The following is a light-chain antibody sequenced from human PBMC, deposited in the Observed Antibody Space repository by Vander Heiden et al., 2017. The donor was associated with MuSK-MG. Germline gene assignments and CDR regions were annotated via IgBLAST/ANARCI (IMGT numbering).Light chain of an antibody. CDR3: QQANSLPPT. CDR1: QGIGRW. CDR2: AAS. Sequence: DIQMTQSPSSLSAFVGDTVTITCRASQGIGRWLAWYQQKPGKAPQLLIYAASSLQSGVPSRFSGSGSGTVFTLTINSLRPEDFATYYCQQANSLPPTVGPGTKLEI. J-gene: IGKJ2*01. V-gene: IGKV1-12*01.